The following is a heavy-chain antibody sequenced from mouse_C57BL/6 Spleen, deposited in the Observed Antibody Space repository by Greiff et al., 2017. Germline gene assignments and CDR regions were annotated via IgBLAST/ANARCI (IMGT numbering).Heavy chain of an antibody. Sequence: VQLQQPGAELVKPGASVKFSCKASGYTFPSYRLIWVKQRPGHGLEWIGMIHPNSGSTNYNEKFKSKATLTVYQSSSTAYMRLSSLTSEDSAVYYCALSGYGSSYGYWYFDVWGTGTTVTVSS. CDR3: ALSGYGSSYGYWYFDV. D-gene: IGHD1-1*01. J-gene: IGHJ1*03. CDR1: GYTFPSYR. CDR2: IHPNSGST. V-gene: IGHV1-64*01.